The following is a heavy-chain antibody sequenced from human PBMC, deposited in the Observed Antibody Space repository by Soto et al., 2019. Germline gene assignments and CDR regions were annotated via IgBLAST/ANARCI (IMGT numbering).Heavy chain of an antibody. J-gene: IGHJ4*02. D-gene: IGHD1-26*01. V-gene: IGHV3-30*03. CDR3: ARDDEHGSNSELAY. Sequence: QVPLVQSGGGVVQPGRSLRLSCAASGFNFNTYFMHWVRQAPGKGLEWVAMIFPNGSDKDYAESVKGRFTISRDNSNSMMYLQMDSLRPEDTAVYYCARDDEHGSNSELAYWGQGALVTFSS. CDR1: GFNFNTYF. CDR2: IFPNGSDK.